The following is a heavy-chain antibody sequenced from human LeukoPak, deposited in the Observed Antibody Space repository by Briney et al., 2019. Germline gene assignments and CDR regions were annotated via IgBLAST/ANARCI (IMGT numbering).Heavy chain of an antibody. CDR3: VRGVLIYRRELLPTAYWFDP. V-gene: IGHV1-8*01. CDR2: MNPNTGHT. Sequence: ASVKVSCKASGYTFTSYDINWVRQATGQGLEWMGWMNPNTGHTDYAQRFQGRVTMTMNTSVSTAYMELSSLTPEDTAVYYCVRGVLIYRRELLPTAYWFDPWGQGTLVTVSS. D-gene: IGHD2-15*01. J-gene: IGHJ5*02. CDR1: GYTFTSYD.